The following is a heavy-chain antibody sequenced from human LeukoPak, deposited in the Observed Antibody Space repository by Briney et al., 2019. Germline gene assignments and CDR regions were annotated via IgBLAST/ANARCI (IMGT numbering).Heavy chain of an antibody. D-gene: IGHD6-13*01. Sequence: GGSLRLTCAASGFTVSRNYMSWVRQAPGKGLEWVPIIYNGVTTYYADSVKGRFTISGDDSRNTVYLQMNSLRAEDTALYYCARHQEEATAGKYYFDYWGQGTLVTVSS. CDR2: IYNGVTT. J-gene: IGHJ4*02. CDR3: ARHQEEATAGKYYFDY. V-gene: IGHV3-53*01. CDR1: GFTVSRNY.